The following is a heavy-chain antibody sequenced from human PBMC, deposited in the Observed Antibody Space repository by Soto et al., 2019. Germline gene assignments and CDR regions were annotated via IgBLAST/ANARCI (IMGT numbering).Heavy chain of an antibody. CDR3: AREGYYDTSGYPRYYYDVMAV. Sequence: PSETLSVTCTVSGGSITGYYWSWIRHPPGKGLEWIGYIYYSGSTNYNPSLRSRVTISVDRSKNQFSLMLSSVTAADTAVYYCAREGYYDTSGYPRYYYDVMAVRGQGTTVPVS. CDR1: GGSITGYY. CDR2: IYYSGST. D-gene: IGHD3-22*01. J-gene: IGHJ6*02. V-gene: IGHV4-59*01.